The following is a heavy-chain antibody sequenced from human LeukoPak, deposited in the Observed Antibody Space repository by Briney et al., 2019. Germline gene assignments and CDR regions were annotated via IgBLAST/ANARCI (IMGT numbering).Heavy chain of an antibody. CDR1: GFTFSNYA. V-gene: IGHV3-23*01. J-gene: IGHJ4*02. Sequence: PGGSLRLSCAASGFTFSNYAMTWVRQAPRTGMEWVSAISGTGGATYFADSVQGRFTLSRDNSKNTMSMQMNSLRAEDTAVYYCAKGAYSSGWYEFFNYWGQGTLVTVSS. CDR3: AKGAYSSGWYEFFNY. D-gene: IGHD6-19*01. CDR2: ISGTGGAT.